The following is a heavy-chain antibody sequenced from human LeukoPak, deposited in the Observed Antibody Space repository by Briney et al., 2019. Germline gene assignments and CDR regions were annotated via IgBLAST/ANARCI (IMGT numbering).Heavy chain of an antibody. Sequence: PGGSLRLSCAASGFTFSSYAMSWVRQAPGKGLEWVSAISGSGGSTYYADSVKGRFTISRDNSKNTLYLQMNSLRAEDTAVYFCAKVESPAVMGYFDYWGQGTLVSVSS. CDR3: AKVESPAVMGYFDY. J-gene: IGHJ4*02. CDR1: GFTFSSYA. CDR2: ISGSGGST. V-gene: IGHV3-23*01. D-gene: IGHD2-2*01.